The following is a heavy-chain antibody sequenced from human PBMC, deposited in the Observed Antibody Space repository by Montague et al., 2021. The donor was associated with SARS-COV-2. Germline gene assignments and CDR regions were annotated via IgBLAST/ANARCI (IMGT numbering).Heavy chain of an antibody. Sequence: CAISGDSDGVEAAARRWEKQSSELEPGQQGVSCLRPEWYNEFAESVKSRISINADTSKNEVSLQLKYVTPEDTAMYYCARDSRNWYGPIGFDIWGQGTVVTVS. J-gene: IGHJ3*02. V-gene: IGHV6-1*01. D-gene: IGHD6-13*01. CDR1: GDSDGVEAAA. CDR3: ARDSRNWYGPIGFDI. CDR2: SCLRPEWYN.